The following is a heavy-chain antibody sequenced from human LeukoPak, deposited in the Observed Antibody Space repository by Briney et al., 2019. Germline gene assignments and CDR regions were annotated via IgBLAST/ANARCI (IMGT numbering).Heavy chain of an antibody. CDR2: ISAYNGNT. CDR1: GYTFTSYG. D-gene: IGHD3-3*01. V-gene: IGHV1-18*01. Sequence: GASVKVSCKASGYTFTSYGISWVRQAPGQGLEWMGWISAYNGNTNYAQKLQGRVTMTTDTSTSTAYMELRSLRSDDTAVYYCARGSVTIFGVVTARAFDIWGQGTMVTVSS. CDR3: ARGSVTIFGVVTARAFDI. J-gene: IGHJ3*02.